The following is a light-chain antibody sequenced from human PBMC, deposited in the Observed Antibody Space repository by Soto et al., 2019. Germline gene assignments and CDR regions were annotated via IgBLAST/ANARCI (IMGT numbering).Light chain of an antibody. CDR3: QQHGNSPRT. V-gene: IGKV3-20*01. Sequence: EIVLTQSPGTLSLSPGERATLPCRASQNITNNYVAWYQHKPGQAPRLLIYGASSRATGIPVRFSGSGSGTDFTLTISRLEPEDFAVYYCQQHGNSPRTFGQWTKVDIK. CDR1: QNITNNY. CDR2: GAS. J-gene: IGKJ1*01.